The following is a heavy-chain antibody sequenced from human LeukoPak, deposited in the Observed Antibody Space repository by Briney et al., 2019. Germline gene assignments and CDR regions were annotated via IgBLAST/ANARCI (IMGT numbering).Heavy chain of an antibody. V-gene: IGHV1-2*02. CDR3: ARGLWFGELFPNDAFDI. Sequence: ASVKVSCMASGYTFTGYYMHWVRQAPGQGREWMGWINPNSGGTNYAQKFQGRVTMTRDTSISTAYMELSRLRSDDTAVYYCARGLWFGELFPNDAFDIWGQGTMVTVSS. J-gene: IGHJ3*02. CDR1: GYTFTGYY. CDR2: INPNSGGT. D-gene: IGHD3-10*01.